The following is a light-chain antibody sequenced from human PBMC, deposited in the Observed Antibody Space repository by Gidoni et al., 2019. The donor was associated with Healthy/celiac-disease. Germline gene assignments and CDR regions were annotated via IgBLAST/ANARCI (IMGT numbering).Light chain of an antibody. V-gene: IGKV3-20*01. CDR3: QQYGSSPPMYT. CDR1: QSVSSSY. CDR2: GSS. Sequence: EILLTQSPGTLSLSPGERATLSCRASQSVSSSYLAWSQQKPGQAPRLLIYGSSSRATGIPDRFSGSGSGTDFTLTISRLEPEDFAVYYCQQYGSSPPMYTFGQGTKLEIK. J-gene: IGKJ2*01.